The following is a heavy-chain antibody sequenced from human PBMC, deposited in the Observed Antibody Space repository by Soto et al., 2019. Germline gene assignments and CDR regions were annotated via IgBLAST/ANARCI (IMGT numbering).Heavy chain of an antibody. D-gene: IGHD1-26*01. V-gene: IGHV4-31*03. J-gene: IGHJ4*02. CDR1: GGSISSGGYY. CDR3: ARDGGVVGATDQGHFDY. Sequence: SETLSLTCTVSGGSISSGGYYWSWIRQHPGKGLEWIGYIYYSGSTYYNPSLKSRVTISVDTSKNQFSLKLSSVTAADTAVYYCARDGGVVGATDQGHFDYWGQGTLVTVSS. CDR2: IYYSGST.